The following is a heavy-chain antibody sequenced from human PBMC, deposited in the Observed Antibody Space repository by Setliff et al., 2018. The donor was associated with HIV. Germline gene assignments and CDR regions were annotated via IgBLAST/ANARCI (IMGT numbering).Heavy chain of an antibody. V-gene: IGHV4-34*01. CDR1: GGSFSGYY. J-gene: IGHJ4*02. CDR2: INHSGST. CDR3: ARGPRVTLGY. Sequence: PSETLSLTCAVYGGSFSGYYWSWIRQPPGKGLEWIGEINHSGSTNYNPSLKSRVTISVDTSKNQFSLKLSSVTAADTAVYYCARGPRVTLGYWGQGTLVTVSS. D-gene: IGHD4-17*01.